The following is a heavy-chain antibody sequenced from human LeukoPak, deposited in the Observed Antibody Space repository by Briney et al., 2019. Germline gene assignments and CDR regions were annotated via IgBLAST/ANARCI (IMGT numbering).Heavy chain of an antibody. D-gene: IGHD6-19*01. CDR2: ISYDGSNK. V-gene: IGHV3-30*18. CDR3: AKLGYSSGWYDFQIDAFDF. Sequence: GGSLRLSCAASGLSFSSYGMHWVRQAPGKGLEWVAVISYDGSNKFYADSVKGRFTISRDNSKNTLYLQMNSLRADDTAVYYCAKLGYSSGWYDFQIDAFDFWGQGTMVTVSS. CDR1: GLSFSSYG. J-gene: IGHJ3*01.